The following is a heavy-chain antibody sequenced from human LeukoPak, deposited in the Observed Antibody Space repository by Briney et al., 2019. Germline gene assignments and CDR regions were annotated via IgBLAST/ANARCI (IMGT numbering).Heavy chain of an antibody. Sequence: SETLSLTCSVSGVSISSSNSYWGWIRQPPGKGLEWIGSIYYTGNTYYNASLKSQVSISIDMSKNQFSLKITSVTAADTGVYYCARQTGSGLFILPGGQGTLVTISS. CDR1: GVSISSSNSY. CDR3: ARQTGSGLFILP. CDR2: IYYTGNT. D-gene: IGHD3/OR15-3a*01. J-gene: IGHJ4*02. V-gene: IGHV4-39*01.